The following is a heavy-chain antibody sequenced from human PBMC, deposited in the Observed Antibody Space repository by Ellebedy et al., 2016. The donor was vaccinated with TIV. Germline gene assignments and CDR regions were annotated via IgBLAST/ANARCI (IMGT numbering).Heavy chain of an antibody. Sequence: GESLKISXKGSGYSFTSYWIGWVRQMPGKGLEWMGIIYPGDSDTRYSPSFQGQVTISADKSISTAYLQWSSLKASDTAMYYCARSYFGADYYYGMDVWGQGTTVTVSS. J-gene: IGHJ6*02. CDR2: IYPGDSDT. V-gene: IGHV5-51*01. CDR3: ARSYFGADYYYGMDV. CDR1: GYSFTSYW. D-gene: IGHD3-16*01.